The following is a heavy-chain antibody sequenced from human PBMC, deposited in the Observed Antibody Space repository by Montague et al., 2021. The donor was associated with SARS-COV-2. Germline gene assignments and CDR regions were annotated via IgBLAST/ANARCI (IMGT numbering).Heavy chain of an antibody. Sequence: SETLSLTCEVSGDSISSYYWSWIRQSPGKGLEWIGYVHYTGSTEYNPSLKSRVSMSLDTSKNHFSLRLSAVTAADTARYYCARAQNICFIANCVNYFDLWGLGALVTVSS. CDR3: ARAQNICFIANCVNYFDL. CDR2: VHYTGST. CDR1: GDSISSYY. J-gene: IGHJ4*02. D-gene: IGHD2-15*01. V-gene: IGHV4-59*01.